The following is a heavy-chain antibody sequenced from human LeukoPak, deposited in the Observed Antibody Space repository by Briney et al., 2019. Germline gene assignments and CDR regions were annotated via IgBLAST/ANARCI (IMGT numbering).Heavy chain of an antibody. CDR3: ARSDFWSGYIYGGVGYFDY. V-gene: IGHV4-59*01. J-gene: IGHJ4*02. Sequence: PSETLSLTCTVSGGSISSYYWSWIRQPPGKGLEWIGYIYYSGSTNYNPSLKSRVTISVDTSKNQFSLKLSSVTAADTAVYYCARSDFWSGYIYGGVGYFDYWGQGTLVTVSS. CDR2: IYYSGST. CDR1: GGSISSYY. D-gene: IGHD3-3*01.